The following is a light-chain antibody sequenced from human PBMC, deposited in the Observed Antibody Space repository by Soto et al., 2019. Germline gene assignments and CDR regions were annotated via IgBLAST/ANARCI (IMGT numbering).Light chain of an antibody. Sequence: DIPLTQSPSFLSASVGDRVTITCRASQGISSYLAWYQQKPGKAPKLLIYDASTLQSGVPSRFSGSGSGTEFTLTISSLQPEDFATYYCQQDNSYPRPTFGGGTKVEIK. J-gene: IGKJ4*01. V-gene: IGKV1-9*01. CDR3: QQDNSYPRPT. CDR1: QGISSY. CDR2: DAS.